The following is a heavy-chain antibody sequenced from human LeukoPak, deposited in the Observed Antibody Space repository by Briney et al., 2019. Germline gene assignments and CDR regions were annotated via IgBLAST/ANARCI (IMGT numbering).Heavy chain of an antibody. J-gene: IGHJ4*02. CDR1: GGIFSSYA. CDR2: ITPIFGSA. V-gene: IGHV1-69*06. D-gene: IGHD3-16*02. CDR3: AKGSRLREGGSYRF. Sequence: SVKVSCKASGGIFSSYAINWVRQAPGQGLEWMGRITPIFGSANYAQKFQGRVTITADKSTRTAYMELSSLRSEDTALYYCAKGSRLREGGSYRFWGQGTLVTVSS.